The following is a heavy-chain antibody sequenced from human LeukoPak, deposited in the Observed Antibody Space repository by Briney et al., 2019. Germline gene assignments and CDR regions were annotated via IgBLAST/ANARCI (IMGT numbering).Heavy chain of an antibody. CDR1: GDSVSSSSAA. V-gene: IGHV6-1*01. J-gene: IGHJ4*02. Sequence: SQTLSLTCAISGDSVSSSSAAWNWLRQSPSRGLEWLGRTYYRSRWYNDYAGSVKGRITIKPDASKNQFSLNLDSVTPEDTAVFYCAREWGPATIYDSWGQGTLVIVSS. CDR2: TYYRSRWYN. CDR3: AREWGPATIYDS. D-gene: IGHD7-27*01.